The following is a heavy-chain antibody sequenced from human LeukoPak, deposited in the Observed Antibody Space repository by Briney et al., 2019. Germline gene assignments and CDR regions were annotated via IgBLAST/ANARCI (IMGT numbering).Heavy chain of an antibody. CDR2: IYYSGST. V-gene: IGHV4-31*03. D-gene: IGHD3-22*01. Sequence: PSETLSLTCTVPGGSISSGGYYWSWIRQHPGKGLEWIGYIYYSGSTYYNPSLKSRVTISVDTSKNQFSLKLSSVTAADTAVYYCARTPPLYDSSGYYLDYWGQGTLVTVSS. CDR1: GGSISSGGYY. CDR3: ARTPPLYDSSGYYLDY. J-gene: IGHJ4*02.